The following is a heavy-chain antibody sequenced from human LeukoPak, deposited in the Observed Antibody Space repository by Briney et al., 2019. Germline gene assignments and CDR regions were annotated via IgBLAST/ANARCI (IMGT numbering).Heavy chain of an antibody. V-gene: IGHV3-23*01. CDR1: GFTFSSYA. D-gene: IGHD6-6*01. J-gene: IGHJ5*02. CDR2: ISGSGGST. CDR3: AKDLRRGIAARGNWFDP. Sequence: GGSLRLSCAASGFTFSSYAMSWVRQAPGNGLEWVSAISGSGGSTYYADSVKGRFTISRDNSKNTLYLQMNSLRAEDTAVYYCAKDLRRGIAARGNWFDPWGQGTLVTVSS.